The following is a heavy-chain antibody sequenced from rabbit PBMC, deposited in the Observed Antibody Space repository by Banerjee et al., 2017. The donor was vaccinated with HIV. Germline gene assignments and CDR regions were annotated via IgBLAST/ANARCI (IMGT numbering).Heavy chain of an antibody. V-gene: IGHV1S40*01. CDR1: GFIFSDNYY. CDR3: ARKVGSIYNTNFNL. Sequence: QSLEESGGDLVKPGGSLTLTCTTSGFIFSDNYYMCWVRQAPGKGLEWIACIGTGNAGNTAYASWVNGRFTISKTSSTTVALQMTSLTAADTATYFCARKVGSIYNTNFNLGGQGTLVTVS. J-gene: IGHJ4*01. D-gene: IGHD8-1*01. CDR2: IGTGNAGNT.